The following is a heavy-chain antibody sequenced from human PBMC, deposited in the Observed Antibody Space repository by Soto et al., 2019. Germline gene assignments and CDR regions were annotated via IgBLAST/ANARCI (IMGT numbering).Heavy chain of an antibody. J-gene: IGHJ5*02. CDR3: ARGWCGDCYPSEDWFDP. Sequence: ASVKVSCKASGYTFTSCYMHWVQQAPGQGLEWMGIINPSGGSTSYAQKFQGRVTMTRDTSTSTVYMELSSLRSEDTAVYYCARGWCGDCYPSEDWFDPWGQGTLVTVSS. D-gene: IGHD2-21*02. CDR2: INPSGGST. CDR1: GYTFTSCY. V-gene: IGHV1-46*01.